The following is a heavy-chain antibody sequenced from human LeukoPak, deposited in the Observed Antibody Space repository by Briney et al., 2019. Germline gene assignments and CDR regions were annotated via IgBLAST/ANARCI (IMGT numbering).Heavy chain of an antibody. CDR3: ARAYNWNDKFDY. CDR1: GYTFTSYY. Sequence: ASVKVSCKASGYTFTSYYMHWVRQAPGQGLEWMGIINPNGGSTNYAQNFQGRVTMTRDTSTSTVYMDLSSLTSEDTAVYYCARAYNWNDKFDYWGQGTLVTVSS. V-gene: IGHV1-46*01. D-gene: IGHD1-1*01. CDR2: INPNGGST. J-gene: IGHJ4*02.